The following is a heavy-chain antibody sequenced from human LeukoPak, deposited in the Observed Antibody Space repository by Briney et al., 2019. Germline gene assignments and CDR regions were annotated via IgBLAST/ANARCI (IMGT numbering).Heavy chain of an antibody. CDR1: GDSISNYY. V-gene: IGHV4-59*01. D-gene: IGHD3-10*01. CDR3: ARDSGPNYYYYGMDV. J-gene: IGHJ6*02. Sequence: PSETLSLTCSVSGDSISNYYGTSIPRPPGRGLERIGYIDYSGNPDYNPSLKSRVTISVDASKNQFSLKLSSVTAADTAVYYCARDSGPNYYYYGMDVWGQGTTVTVSS. CDR2: IDYSGNP.